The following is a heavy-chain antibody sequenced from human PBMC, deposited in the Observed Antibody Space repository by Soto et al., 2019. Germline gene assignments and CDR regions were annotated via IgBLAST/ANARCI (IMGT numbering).Heavy chain of an antibody. D-gene: IGHD5-12*01. V-gene: IGHV1-69*01. CDR2: IIPIYGTA. Sequence: QVQLVQSGAEVKKPGSSVKVSCKVSGGTFSKYTINWVRQAPGQGLEWLAGIIPIYGTANYAQKFQGRISVTMDESTTTAYMELRGLRSDDTAIYYCARDRDGYNYSYFDLWGRGSLITVSS. J-gene: IGHJ2*01. CDR1: GGTFSKYT. CDR3: ARDRDGYNYSYFDL.